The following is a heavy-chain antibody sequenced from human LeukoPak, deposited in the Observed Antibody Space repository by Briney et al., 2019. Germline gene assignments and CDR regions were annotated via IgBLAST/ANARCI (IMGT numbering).Heavy chain of an antibody. D-gene: IGHD6-13*01. J-gene: IGHJ2*01. CDR1: GYTFTSYD. V-gene: IGHV1-8*01. CDR3: ARVSEERRGYSSSWPYWYFDL. CDR2: MNPNSGNT. Sequence: ASVKVSCKASGYTFTSYDINWVRQATRQGLEWMGWMNPNSGNTGYAQKFQGRVTMTRNTSISTAYMELSSLRSEDTAVYYCARVSEERRGYSSSWPYWYFDLWGRGTLVTVSS.